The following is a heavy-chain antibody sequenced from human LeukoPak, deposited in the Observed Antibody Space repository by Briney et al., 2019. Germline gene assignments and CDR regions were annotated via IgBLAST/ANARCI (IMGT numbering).Heavy chain of an antibody. J-gene: IGHJ6*03. Sequence: RGEPLKISCQGSGYSFTSYWIGWVRQMPGKGLEWMGIIYPGDPDTRYSPSFQGQVTISADKSISTAYLQWSSLKASDTAMYYCARRAYGAWYYMDVWGKGTTVTVSS. CDR3: ARRAYGAWYYMDV. CDR2: IYPGDPDT. D-gene: IGHD2-21*01. V-gene: IGHV5-51*01. CDR1: GYSFTSYW.